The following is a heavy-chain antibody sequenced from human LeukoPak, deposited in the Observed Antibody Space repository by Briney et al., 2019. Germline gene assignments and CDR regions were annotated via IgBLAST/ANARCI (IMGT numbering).Heavy chain of an antibody. J-gene: IGHJ4*02. CDR1: GFTFDDYA. D-gene: IGHD6-13*01. V-gene: IGHV3-23*01. CDR2: ISGSGGST. Sequence: PGGSLRLSCAASGFTFDDYAMSWVRQAPGKGLEWVSAISGSGGSTYYADSVKGRFTISRDNSKNTLYLQMNSLRAEDTAVYYCAKFAYSTRIAAAGTADYWGQGTLVTVSS. CDR3: AKFAYSTRIAAAGTADY.